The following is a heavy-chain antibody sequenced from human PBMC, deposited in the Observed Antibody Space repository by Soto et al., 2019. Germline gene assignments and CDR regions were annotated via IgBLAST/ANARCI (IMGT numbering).Heavy chain of an antibody. Sequence: PSETLSLTCAVYGGSFSGYYWSWIRQPPGKGLEWIGEINHSGSTNYNPSLKSRVTISVDTSKNQFSLKLSSVTAADTAVYYCARFERRGYSYGPFDYWGQGTLVTVSS. J-gene: IGHJ4*02. CDR3: ARFERRGYSYGPFDY. CDR2: INHSGST. D-gene: IGHD5-18*01. CDR1: GGSFSGYY. V-gene: IGHV4-34*01.